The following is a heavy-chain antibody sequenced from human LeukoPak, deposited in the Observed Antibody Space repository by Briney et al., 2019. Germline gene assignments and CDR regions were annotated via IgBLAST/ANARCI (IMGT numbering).Heavy chain of an antibody. D-gene: IGHD3-22*01. V-gene: IGHV3-21*04. Sequence: GGSLRLSCAASGFTFSSYSMNWVRQAPGKGREWVSSISSSSSYIYYADSVKGRFAISRDNSANTLYLQMNSLRADDTAVYYCARGGDSRGSKRSAFDIWGQGTTVTVSS. J-gene: IGHJ3*02. CDR3: ARGGDSRGSKRSAFDI. CDR2: ISSSSSYI. CDR1: GFTFSSYS.